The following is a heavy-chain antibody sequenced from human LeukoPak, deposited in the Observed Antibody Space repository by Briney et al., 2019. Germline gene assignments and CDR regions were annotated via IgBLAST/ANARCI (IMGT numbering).Heavy chain of an antibody. D-gene: IGHD6-19*01. J-gene: IGHJ5*02. Sequence: PSETLSLTCTVSGGSISSSSYYRGWIRQPPGKGLEWIGSIYYSGTTYYNPSLKSRVTISVDTSKNQFSLKLSSLTAADTAVYYCARDGSGWYGWFDPWGQGTLVTVSS. V-gene: IGHV4-39*02. CDR3: ARDGSGWYGWFDP. CDR2: IYYSGTT. CDR1: GGSISSSSYY.